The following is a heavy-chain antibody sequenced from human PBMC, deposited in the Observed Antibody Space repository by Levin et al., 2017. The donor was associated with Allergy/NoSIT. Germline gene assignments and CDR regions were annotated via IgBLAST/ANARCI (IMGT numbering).Heavy chain of an antibody. V-gene: IGHV3-30*18. Sequence: GGSLRLSCAASGFTFSSYGMHWVRQAPGKGLEWVAVISYDGSHTYYADSVKGRFTISRDNAKNTLYLQMNSLRAEDTAVYYCAKDLLYSSGYYEGGEFDYWGQGTLVPVSS. D-gene: IGHD6-19*01. CDR3: AKDLLYSSGYYEGGEFDY. J-gene: IGHJ4*02. CDR1: GFTFSSYG. CDR2: ISYDGSHT.